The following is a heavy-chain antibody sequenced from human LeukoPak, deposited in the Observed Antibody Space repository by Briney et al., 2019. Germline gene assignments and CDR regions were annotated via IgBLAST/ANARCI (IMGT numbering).Heavy chain of an antibody. V-gene: IGHV3-30*01. Sequence: GKSLRLSCAASGFTFSNYAMHWVRQAPGKGLEWVSLISSGGTYEYYADSVKGRFTISRDNSKDTLYLQLNSLRAEDTAVYYCARDSTYYYDSGSSGPHYFDNWGQGTLVTVSS. D-gene: IGHD3-10*01. J-gene: IGHJ4*02. CDR3: ARDSTYYYDSGSSGPHYFDN. CDR2: ISSGGTYE. CDR1: GFTFSNYA.